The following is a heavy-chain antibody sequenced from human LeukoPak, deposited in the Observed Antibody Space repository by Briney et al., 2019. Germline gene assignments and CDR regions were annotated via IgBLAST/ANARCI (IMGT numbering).Heavy chain of an antibody. V-gene: IGHV6-1*01. CDR2: TYYRSKWYN. CDR3: ARRLTQYDCFDP. D-gene: IGHD2-2*01. J-gene: IGHJ5*02. CDR1: GDSVSNNFAT. Sequence: SQTLSLTCAISGDSVSNNFATWNWIRQSPSRGLEWLGRTYYRSKWYNDYAVSVKSRITINPDTSKNQFSLHLNSVTPEDTAVYYCARRLTQYDCFDPWGQGILVTVSS.